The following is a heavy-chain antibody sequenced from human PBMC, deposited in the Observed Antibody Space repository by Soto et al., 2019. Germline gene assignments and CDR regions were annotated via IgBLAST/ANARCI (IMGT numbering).Heavy chain of an antibody. CDR1: GYSFTSYW. V-gene: IGHV5-51*01. CDR2: IYPGDSDT. D-gene: IGHD6-19*01. Sequence: PGESLKISCKGSGYSFTSYWIGWVRQMPGKGLEWMGIIYPGDSDTRYSPSFQGQVTISADKSISTAYLQWSSLKASDTAMYYCARPTGYSSGWYYFDYWGQGTLVTVSS. CDR3: ARPTGYSSGWYYFDY. J-gene: IGHJ4*02.